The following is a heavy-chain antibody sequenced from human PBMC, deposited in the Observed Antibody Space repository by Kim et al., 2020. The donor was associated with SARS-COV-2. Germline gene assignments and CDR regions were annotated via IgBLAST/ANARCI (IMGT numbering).Heavy chain of an antibody. CDR3: GGELWGGDFDD. D-gene: IGHD3-16*01. Sequence: ASVKVSCKASGYTFTGYSMHWVRQAPGQGLEWMGWINANSGGTKYAQKFQGRVTITRDTSASTAYMELSRLRSEDTAVYYCGGELWGGDFDDWGQGPLVTVSS. V-gene: IGHV1-3*01. CDR1: GYTFTGYS. CDR2: INANSGGT. J-gene: IGHJ4*02.